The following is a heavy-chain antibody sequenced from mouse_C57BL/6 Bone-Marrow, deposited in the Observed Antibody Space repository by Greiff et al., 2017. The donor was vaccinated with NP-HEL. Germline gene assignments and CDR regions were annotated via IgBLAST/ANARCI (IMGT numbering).Heavy chain of an antibody. Sequence: VQLQQSGPELVKPGASVKISCKASGYAFSSSWMNWVKQRPGKGLEWIGRIYPGDGDTNYNGKFKGKATLTADKSSSTAYMQLSSLTSEDSAVYFCADDYDRFAYWGQGTLVTVSA. V-gene: IGHV1-82*01. CDR3: ADDYDRFAY. CDR1: GYAFSSSW. J-gene: IGHJ3*01. CDR2: IYPGDGDT. D-gene: IGHD2-4*01.